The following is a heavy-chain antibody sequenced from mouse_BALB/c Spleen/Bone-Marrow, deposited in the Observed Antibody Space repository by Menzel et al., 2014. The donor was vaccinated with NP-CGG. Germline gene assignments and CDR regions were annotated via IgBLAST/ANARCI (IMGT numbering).Heavy chain of an antibody. D-gene: IGHD2-2*01. CDR3: TRDGYDVGGAMDY. V-gene: IGHV5-12-2*01. J-gene: IGHJ4*01. CDR2: ISNGGVST. Sequence: DVQLQESGGGLVQPGGSLKLSCAASGFTFSSYTMSWVRQTPEKRLEWVTYISNGGVSTYYADAVKGRFTISRDNAKNTLYLQMSSLKSEDTAMYYCTRDGYDVGGAMDYWGQGTSVTVSS. CDR1: GFTFSSYT.